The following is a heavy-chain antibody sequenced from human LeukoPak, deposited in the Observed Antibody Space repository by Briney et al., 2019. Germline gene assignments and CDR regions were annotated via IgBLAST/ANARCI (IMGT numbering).Heavy chain of an antibody. D-gene: IGHD2-21*01. CDR1: GGSISSYY. CDR2: IYTSGST. V-gene: IGHV4-4*07. J-gene: IGHJ3*02. Sequence: SETLSLTCTVSGGSISSYYWNWIRKPAGKGLEWIGRIYTSGSTDYNPSLKSRVTMSVDSAKNQFSLKLSSVTAADTAAYYCATGAYCGGDCFDAFDIWGQGTMVTISS. CDR3: ATGAYCGGDCFDAFDI.